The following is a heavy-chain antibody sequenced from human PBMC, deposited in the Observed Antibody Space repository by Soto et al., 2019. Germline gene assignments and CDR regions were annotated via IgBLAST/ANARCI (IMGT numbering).Heavy chain of an antibody. J-gene: IGHJ6*02. CDR1: GYTFTSYG. CDR2: ISAKKGNT. Sequence: QGQLVQSGAEVKKPGASVKVSCKASGYTFTSYGISWVRQAPGQGLEWMGWISAKKGNTKYAQKFQGKVTMTTNTSTSTAYMELRSLRSDDTAVYYCAREILPPDFYLHGMDGWGQGTTVTVSS. D-gene: IGHD2-21*02. V-gene: IGHV1-18*04. CDR3: AREILPPDFYLHGMDG.